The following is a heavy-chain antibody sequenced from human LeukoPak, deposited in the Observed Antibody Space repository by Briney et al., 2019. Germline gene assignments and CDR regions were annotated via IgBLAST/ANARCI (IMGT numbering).Heavy chain of an antibody. V-gene: IGHV3-43D*03. D-gene: IGHD6-13*01. Sequence: GGSLRLSCAASGFSLDTYTMNWVRQAPGKGLEWVSLISWDGGSTYYADSVKGRFTISRDNSKNSLYLQMNSLRAEDTALYYAKDIRGSTSWYGLDYWGQGTLVTVSS. CDR1: GFSLDTYT. CDR3: AKDIRGSTSWYGLDY. CDR2: ISWDGGST. J-gene: IGHJ4*02.